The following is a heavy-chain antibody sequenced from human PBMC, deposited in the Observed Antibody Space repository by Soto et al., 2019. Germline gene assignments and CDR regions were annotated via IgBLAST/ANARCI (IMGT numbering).Heavy chain of an antibody. J-gene: IGHJ4*02. D-gene: IGHD6-19*01. CDR3: ARGAALAGKLDL. Sequence: TCAITGDSVSSNSAGWSWVRQSPSRGLEWLGRTYYRSKWYYEYAVSVRGRITINPDTSKNQYSLQLNSVTPEDTAVYYCARGAALAGKLDLWGQGTLVTVSS. CDR2: TYYRSKWYY. CDR1: GDSVSSNSAG. V-gene: IGHV6-1*01.